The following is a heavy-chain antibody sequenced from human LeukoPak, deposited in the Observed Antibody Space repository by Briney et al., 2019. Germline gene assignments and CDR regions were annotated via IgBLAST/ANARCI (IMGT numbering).Heavy chain of an antibody. Sequence: SQTLSLTCAISGGSVSSNSAAWNWIRQSPSRGLEWLGRTYYRSKWYNDYAVSVKSRITINPDTSKNQFSLQLNSVTPEDTAVYYCASAAIIAAAGSFDCWGQGTLVTVSS. CDR2: TYYRSKWYN. CDR3: ASAAIIAAAGSFDC. CDR1: GGSVSSNSAA. D-gene: IGHD6-13*01. V-gene: IGHV6-1*01. J-gene: IGHJ4*02.